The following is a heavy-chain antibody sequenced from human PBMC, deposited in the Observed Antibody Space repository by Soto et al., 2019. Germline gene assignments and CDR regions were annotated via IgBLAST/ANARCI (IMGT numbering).Heavy chain of an antibody. J-gene: IGHJ1*01. D-gene: IGHD1-26*01. CDR1: GAFISDFS. Sequence: QVQQLESGPGLVKPWDTLSLTCTVSGAFISDFSWSWIRQPAGKGLEWIGRITVNGNTQYNPSFRSRVSMSVDTYRTQFSLHIQSATAADTALYYCARESGENLTYEAHWGQGTLGTVSS. CDR2: ITVNGNT. V-gene: IGHV4-4*07. CDR3: ARESGENLTYEAH.